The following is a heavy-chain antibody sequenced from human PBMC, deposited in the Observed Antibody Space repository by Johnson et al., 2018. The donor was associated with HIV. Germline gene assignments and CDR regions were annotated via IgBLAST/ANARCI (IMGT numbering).Heavy chain of an antibody. V-gene: IGHV3-30*03. D-gene: IGHD2-8*02. J-gene: IGHJ3*02. CDR2: ITYDGTKK. CDR1: GFTFNDHW. CDR3: ARTQVVYAHVDI. Sequence: QVQLVESGGGLVQPGGSLRLSCGASGFTFNDHWMQWVRQAPGKGLVWVAVITYDGTKKYFADSVKGRFNISRDNSKNTLYLQMNSLRAEDTAVYYWARTQVVYAHVDIWGQGTMVTVSS.